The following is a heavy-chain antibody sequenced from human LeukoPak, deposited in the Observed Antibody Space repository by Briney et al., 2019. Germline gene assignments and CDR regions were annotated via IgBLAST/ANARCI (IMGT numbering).Heavy chain of an antibody. J-gene: IGHJ4*02. CDR2: ISGSGGST. CDR3: ARDLAAGTIDY. V-gene: IGHV3-23*01. Sequence: GGSLRLSCAASGFTFSSYAMSWVRQAPGKGLEWVSAISGSGGSTYYADSVKGRFTISRDNAKNSLYLQMNSLRAEDTAVYYCARDLAAGTIDYWGQGTLVTVSS. D-gene: IGHD6-13*01. CDR1: GFTFSSYA.